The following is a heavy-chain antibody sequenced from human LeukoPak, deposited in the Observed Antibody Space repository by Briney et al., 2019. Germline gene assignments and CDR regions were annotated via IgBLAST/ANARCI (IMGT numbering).Heavy chain of an antibody. J-gene: IGHJ5*02. CDR2: IKSKANGYAT. D-gene: IGHD6-13*01. CDR3: IRRIQAAAELDP. Sequence: GGSLRLSCAASGFTFSGSAMHWVRQASGKGLEWVGRIKSKANGYATAYAASVKGRFTISRDDSKDTAYLQMNSLKTEDTAVYYCIRRIQAAAELDPWGQGTLVTVSS. CDR1: GFTFSGSA. V-gene: IGHV3-73*01.